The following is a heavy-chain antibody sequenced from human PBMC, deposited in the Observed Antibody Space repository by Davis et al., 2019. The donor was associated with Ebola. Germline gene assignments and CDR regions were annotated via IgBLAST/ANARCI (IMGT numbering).Heavy chain of an antibody. J-gene: IGHJ3*02. CDR3: ARGWLRTGLDI. V-gene: IGHV6-1*01. CDR2: TYYTSKWYN. Sequence: PSETLSLTCAISGDSVSINTDGWNWIRQSPSRGLEWLGRTYYTSKWYNHYAASVKSRATINPDTSKNQFSLQLNSVTPEDTAVYYCARGWLRTGLDIWGQGTMVIVSS. D-gene: IGHD5-24*01. CDR1: GDSVSINTDG.